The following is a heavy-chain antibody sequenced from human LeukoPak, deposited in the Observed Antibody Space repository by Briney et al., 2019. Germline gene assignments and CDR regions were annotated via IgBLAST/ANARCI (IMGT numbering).Heavy chain of an antibody. CDR2: IYYSGTT. V-gene: IGHV4-39*07. J-gene: IGHJ3*01. CDR3: ARRPYHFDIIGPV. CDR1: CASFSNSNSY. D-gene: IGHD3-22*01. Sequence: PSETLTLTCTVSCASFSNSNSYWVWIRQAPGKGLERIGSIYYSGTTQYNPSLKSRVIVSADTSKIQFSLKVNSLTAADTAVYYCARRPYHFDIIGPVWGQGTKVTVSS.